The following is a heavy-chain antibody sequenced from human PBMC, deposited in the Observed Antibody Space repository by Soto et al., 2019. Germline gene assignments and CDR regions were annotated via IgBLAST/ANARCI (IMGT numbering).Heavy chain of an antibody. CDR2: IYYSGST. Sequence: SETLSLTCTVSGGSISSYYWSWIRQPPGKGLEWIGYIYYSGSTNYNPSLKSRVTISVDTSKNQFSLKLSSVTAADTAVYYCARDSAGTTGTRGPMDVWGKGTTVTVSS. V-gene: IGHV4-59*01. CDR1: GGSISSYY. CDR3: ARDSAGTTGTRGPMDV. D-gene: IGHD1-7*01. J-gene: IGHJ6*03.